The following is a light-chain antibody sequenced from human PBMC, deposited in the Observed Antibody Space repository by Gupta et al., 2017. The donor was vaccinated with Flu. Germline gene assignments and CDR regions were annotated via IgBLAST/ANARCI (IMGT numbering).Light chain of an antibody. CDR1: VSDVGAYNY. CDR3: SSHTTTSALVL. CDR2: GVD. J-gene: IGLJ2*01. V-gene: IGLV2-14*01. Sequence: QAALTQPASVSGSPGQSITISCTGTVSDVGAYNYVSWYQHHPGKAPRLIIYGVDSRPSGVSYRFSGSKSGSTASLTITDLQPDDEATYSCSSHTTTSALVLFGGGTKLTVL.